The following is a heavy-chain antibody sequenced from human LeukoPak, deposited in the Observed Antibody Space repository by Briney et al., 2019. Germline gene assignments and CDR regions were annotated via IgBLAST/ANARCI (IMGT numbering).Heavy chain of an antibody. D-gene: IGHD3-22*01. Sequence: ASVKVSCKASGYTFTGYYMHWVRQAPGQGLEWMGRINPNSGGTSYAQKFQGRVTMTRDTSISTAYMELSRLRSDDTAVYYCARQHYYDSSGSLLLWDYWGQGTLVTVSS. CDR3: ARQHYYDSSGSLLLWDY. CDR1: GYTFTGYY. J-gene: IGHJ4*02. V-gene: IGHV1-2*06. CDR2: INPNSGGT.